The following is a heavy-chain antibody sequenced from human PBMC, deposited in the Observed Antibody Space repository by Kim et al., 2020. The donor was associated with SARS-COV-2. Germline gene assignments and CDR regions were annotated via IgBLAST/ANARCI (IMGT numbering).Heavy chain of an antibody. D-gene: IGHD6-19*01. J-gene: IGHJ6*02. CDR2: INWNGGST. CDR3: ASGSSGWIGYYYGMAV. V-gene: IGHV3-20*01. Sequence: GGSLRLSCAASGFTFDDYGMSWVRQAPGKGLEWVSGINWNGGSTGYADSVKGRFTISRDNAKNTLYLQMNSLRAEDTAWYHCASGSSGWIGYYYGMAVWGQGTTVTVS. CDR1: GFTFDDYG.